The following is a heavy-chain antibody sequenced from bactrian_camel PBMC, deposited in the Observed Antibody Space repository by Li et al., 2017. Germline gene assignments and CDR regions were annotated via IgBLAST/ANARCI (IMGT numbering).Heavy chain of an antibody. Sequence: HVQLVESGGGSVQAGGSLRLSCTASGYTYDDNCMVWSRQAPGKGREEVAAMYTRSGAAFYADSVKGRFTISRDAKNNVVWLQMNHLKAEDTAMYFCATGAPGNSRYALDLRAYSYFGQGTQVTVS. CDR1: GYTYDDNC. CDR3: ATGAPGNSRYALDLRAYSY. D-gene: IGHD3*01. J-gene: IGHJ4*01. CDR2: MYTRSGAA. V-gene: IGHV3S1*01.